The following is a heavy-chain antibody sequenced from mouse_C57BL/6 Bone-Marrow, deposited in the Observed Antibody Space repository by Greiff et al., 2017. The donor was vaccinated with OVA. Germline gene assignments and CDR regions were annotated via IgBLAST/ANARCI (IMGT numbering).Heavy chain of an antibody. D-gene: IGHD2-3*01. V-gene: IGHV1-69*01. CDR3: AMVSLYDGYYVSY. Sequence: VQLQQSGAELVMPGASVKLSCKASGYTFTSYWMHWVKQRPGQGLEWIGEIDPSDSYTNYNQKFKGKSTLTVDKSSSTAYMQLSSLTSEDSAVYFCAMVSLYDGYYVSYWGQGTTLT. CDR2: IDPSDSYT. CDR1: GYTFTSYW. J-gene: IGHJ2*01.